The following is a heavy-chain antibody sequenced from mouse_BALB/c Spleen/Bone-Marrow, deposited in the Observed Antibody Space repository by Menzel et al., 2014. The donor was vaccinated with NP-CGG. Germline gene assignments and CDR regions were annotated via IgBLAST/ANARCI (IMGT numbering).Heavy chain of an antibody. CDR3: ARRYLYSMDY. J-gene: IGHJ4*01. V-gene: IGHV1-9*01. CDR1: GYTFSSYW. D-gene: IGHD2-14*01. Sequence: VMLVESGAGLMKPGTSVKISCKATGYTFSSYWIEWVKQRPGLGLEWIGEILPGSAITNYNEKFKGKATFTADTSSNTAYMQLSSLTSEDSAVYYCARRYLYSMDYWGQGTSVTVSS. CDR2: ILPGSAIT.